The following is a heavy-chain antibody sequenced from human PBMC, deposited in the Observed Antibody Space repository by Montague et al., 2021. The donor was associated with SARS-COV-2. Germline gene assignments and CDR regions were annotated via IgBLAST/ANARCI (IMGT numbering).Heavy chain of an antibody. Sequence: SETLSLTCTVSGGAMSSYYWSWIRQPPGKGLEWIGYIYYSGSTNYNPSLKSRVTISVDTSKNQFSLKLSSVTAADTAAYYCARHGCSSGWHRCGFDPWGQGTLVTVSS. D-gene: IGHD6-19*01. V-gene: IGHV4-59*08. J-gene: IGHJ5*02. CDR3: ARHGCSSGWHRCGFDP. CDR2: IYYSGST. CDR1: GGAMSSYY.